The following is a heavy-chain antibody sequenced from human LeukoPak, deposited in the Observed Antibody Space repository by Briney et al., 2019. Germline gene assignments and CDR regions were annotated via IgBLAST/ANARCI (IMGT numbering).Heavy chain of an antibody. D-gene: IGHD3-16*01. CDR3: ARDEGITPDAFDI. Sequence: PSETLSLTCTVSGGSISSYYWSWIRRPAGKGLEWIGRIYTSGSTNYNPSLKSRVTMSVNTSKNQFSLKLSSVTAADTAVYYCARDEGITPDAFDIWGQGTMVTVSS. CDR1: GGSISSYY. CDR2: IYTSGST. V-gene: IGHV4-4*07. J-gene: IGHJ3*02.